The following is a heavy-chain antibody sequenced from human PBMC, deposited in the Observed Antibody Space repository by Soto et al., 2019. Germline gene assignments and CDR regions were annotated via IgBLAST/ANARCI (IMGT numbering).Heavy chain of an antibody. D-gene: IGHD3-9*01. Sequence: GASVKVSCKASGYTFIDYYMHWVRQAPGQGLEWMGRISPRSGGTNYAQKFQGRVTMTWDTSLNTAYMELSSLISEDTAVYYCARPPGYISDWYYFDLWGQGTLVTVSS. CDR1: GYTFIDYY. CDR2: ISPRSGGT. CDR3: ARPPGYISDWYYFDL. J-gene: IGHJ4*02. V-gene: IGHV1-2*02.